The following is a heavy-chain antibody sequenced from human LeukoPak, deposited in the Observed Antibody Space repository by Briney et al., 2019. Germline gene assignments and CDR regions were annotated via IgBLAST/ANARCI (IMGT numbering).Heavy chain of an antibody. CDR2: FDPEDGET. J-gene: IGHJ4*02. CDR1: GYTLTELS. CDR3: ATDRPYGSGSSALGG. Sequence: GASVKVSCKVSGYTLTELSMHWVRQAPGKGLEWMGGFDPEDGETIYAQKFQGRVTMTEDTSTDTAYMELSSLRSEDTAVYYCATDRPYGSGSSALGGWGQGTLVTVSS. V-gene: IGHV1-24*01. D-gene: IGHD3-10*01.